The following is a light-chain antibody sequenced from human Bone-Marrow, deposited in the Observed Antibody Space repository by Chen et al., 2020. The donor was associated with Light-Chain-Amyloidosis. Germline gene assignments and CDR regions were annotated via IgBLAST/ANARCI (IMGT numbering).Light chain of an antibody. CDR1: SGSIATNY. Sequence: NFMLTQPHSVSESPGKTVIISCTRSSGSIATNYVRWYQQRPGRSPTTVIYEDDQRPSGVPDRFSGSIDRSSNSASLTISGLKTEDEADYYCQSYQGSSQGVFGGGTKLTVL. CDR2: EDD. J-gene: IGLJ3*02. V-gene: IGLV6-57*01. CDR3: QSYQGSSQGV.